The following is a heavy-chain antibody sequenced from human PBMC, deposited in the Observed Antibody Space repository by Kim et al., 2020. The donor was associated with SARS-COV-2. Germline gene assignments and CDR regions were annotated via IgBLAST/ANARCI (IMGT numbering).Heavy chain of an antibody. J-gene: IGHJ5*02. Sequence: SETLSLTCAVYGGSFSGYYWSWIRQSPGKGLEWIEEINHSGSTNYNPSLKSRVTISVDTSKKHFSLKLSSVTAADTAVYYCARGTGYSATWPPKNNWFDP. V-gene: IGHV4-34*01. CDR1: GGSFSGYY. D-gene: IGHD6-13*01. CDR3: ARGTGYSATWPPKNNWFDP. CDR2: INHSGST.